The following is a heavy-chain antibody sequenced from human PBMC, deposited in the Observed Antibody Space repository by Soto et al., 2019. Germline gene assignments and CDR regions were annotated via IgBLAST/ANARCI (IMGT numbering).Heavy chain of an antibody. CDR3: ARTRYDFWSGSTHYGMDV. D-gene: IGHD3-3*01. CDR1: GLTFSSYG. J-gene: IGHJ6*02. Sequence: GGSLRLSGAACGLTFSSYGMNWVRQAPGKGLEWVAVIWYDGSNKYYADSVKGRFTISRDNSKNTLYLQMNSLRAEDTAVYYCARTRYDFWSGSTHYGMDVWGQGTTVTVSS. V-gene: IGHV3-33*01. CDR2: IWYDGSNK.